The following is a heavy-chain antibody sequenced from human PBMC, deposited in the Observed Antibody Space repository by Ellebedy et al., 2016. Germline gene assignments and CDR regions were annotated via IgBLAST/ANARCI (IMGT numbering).Heavy chain of an antibody. D-gene: IGHD5-18*01. Sequence: GGSLRLSXKGSGYSFTSYWIGWVRQMPGKGLEWMGIIYPGDSDTRYSPSFQGQVTISADKSISTAYLQWSSLKASDTAMYYCARREDTAMANAFDVWGQGTMVTVSS. CDR3: ARREDTAMANAFDV. J-gene: IGHJ3*01. CDR2: IYPGDSDT. V-gene: IGHV5-51*01. CDR1: GYSFTSYW.